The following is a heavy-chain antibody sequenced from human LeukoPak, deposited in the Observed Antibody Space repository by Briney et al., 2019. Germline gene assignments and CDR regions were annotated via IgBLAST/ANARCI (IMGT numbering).Heavy chain of an antibody. CDR2: INHSGST. V-gene: IGHV4-34*01. J-gene: IGHJ4*02. CDR3: ARRVKRWLQFFRGFDY. Sequence: PSETLSLTCAVYGGSFSGYYWSWIRQPPGKRLEWIGEINHSGSTNHNPSLKSRVTISVDTSKNQFSLKLSSVTAADTAVYYCARRVKRWLQFFRGFDYWGQGTLVTVSS. D-gene: IGHD5-24*01. CDR1: GGSFSGYY.